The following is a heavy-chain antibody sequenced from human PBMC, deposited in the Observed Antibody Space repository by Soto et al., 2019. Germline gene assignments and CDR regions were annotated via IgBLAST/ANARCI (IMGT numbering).Heavy chain of an antibody. Sequence: QVRLVQSGSEVKKPGSSLKISCKASGGTFSTFFMSXVRQAPGQGLEWMGGIIPVLGTTAYAQRFQGRVTISADESTRTSNMELRSLTSADTAVYFCARARAXRERSYDFWGGSLDYWGQGTPVTVSS. CDR3: ARARAXRERSYDFWGGSLDY. D-gene: IGHD3-3*01. CDR1: GGTFSTFF. J-gene: IGHJ4*02. CDR2: IIPVLGTT. V-gene: IGHV1-69*01.